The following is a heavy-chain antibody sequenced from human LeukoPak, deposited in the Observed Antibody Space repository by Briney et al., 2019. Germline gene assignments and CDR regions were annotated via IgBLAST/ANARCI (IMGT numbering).Heavy chain of an antibody. CDR3: AKEVGYCSGGSCSILDYYGMDV. V-gene: IGHV3-23*01. J-gene: IGHJ6*02. Sequence: QSGGSLRLSCAASGFTFSSYAMSWVRQAPGKGLEWVSAISGSGGSTYYADSVKGRFTITRDNSKNTLYLQVSSLRAEDTAVYYCAKEVGYCSGGSCSILDYYGMDVWGQGTTVTVSS. CDR1: GFTFSSYA. CDR2: ISGSGGST. D-gene: IGHD2-15*01.